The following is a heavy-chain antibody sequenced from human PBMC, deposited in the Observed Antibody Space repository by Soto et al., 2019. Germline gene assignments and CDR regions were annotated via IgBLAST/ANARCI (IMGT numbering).Heavy chain of an antibody. D-gene: IGHD6-13*01. CDR1: GFIFTSYS. CDR3: ARDSGSSSDYYGMDV. V-gene: IGHV3-21*01. Sequence: EVQLVDSGGGLVQPGGSLRLSCAASGFIFTSYSMNWVRQAPGKGLEWVSSISSSSSYIYYADSVKGRVTISRDNDKNSLYLQMSSMRAEDTAVYYCARDSGSSSDYYGMDVWGQGTTVTVSS. CDR2: ISSSSSYI. J-gene: IGHJ6*02.